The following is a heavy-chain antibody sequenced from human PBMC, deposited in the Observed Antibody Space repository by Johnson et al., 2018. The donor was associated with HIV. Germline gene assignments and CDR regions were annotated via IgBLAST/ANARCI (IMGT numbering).Heavy chain of an antibody. D-gene: IGHD2-8*01. CDR2: IYSGGST. CDR1: RFTFSSYW. Sequence: MQLVESGGGLVQPGGSLRLSCAASRFTFSSYWMSWVRQAPGKGLEWVSVIYSGGSTYYADSVKGRFTISRDNFKNTLYLQMNTLRAEDTAVYYCARGGVVHDGFDIRGLGTMVTVYS. CDR3: ARGGVVHDGFDI. J-gene: IGHJ3*02. V-gene: IGHV3-66*01.